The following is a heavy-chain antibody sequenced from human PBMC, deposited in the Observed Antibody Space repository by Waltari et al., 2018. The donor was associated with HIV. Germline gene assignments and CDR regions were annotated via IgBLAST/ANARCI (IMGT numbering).Heavy chain of an antibody. V-gene: IGHV4-39*07. CDR1: GGSISSSSYY. J-gene: IGHJ4*02. CDR3: ARDSVGPVVVTRSALFDY. Sequence: QLQLQESGPGLVKPSETLSLTCTVSGGSISSSSYYWGWIRQPPGKGLEWIGSIYYSGSTYYNQSLKSRVTISVDTSKNPFSLKLSSVTAADTAVYYCARDSVGPVVVTRSALFDYWGQGTLVTVSS. D-gene: IGHD3-22*01. CDR2: IYYSGST.